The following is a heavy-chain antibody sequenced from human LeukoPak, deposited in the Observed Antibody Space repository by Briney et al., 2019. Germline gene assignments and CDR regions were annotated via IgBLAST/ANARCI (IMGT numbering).Heavy chain of an antibody. CDR1: GGVIRAYY. CDR3: ARETYCSGGTCFFGPDY. Sequence: SETLSLTCTVSGGVIRAYYWSWIRQPPGKGLEYIGYIYYTGSTTYNPSLESRVTMSVDTPKNQFSLQLTSVTAADTAVYHCARETYCSGGTCFFGPDYWGQGTLVTVSS. J-gene: IGHJ4*02. V-gene: IGHV4-59*12. D-gene: IGHD2-15*01. CDR2: IYYTGST.